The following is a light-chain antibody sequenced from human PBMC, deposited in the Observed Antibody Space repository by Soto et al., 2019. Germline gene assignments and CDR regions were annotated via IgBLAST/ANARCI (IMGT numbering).Light chain of an antibody. CDR3: QQANSFPIT. J-gene: IGKJ5*01. Sequence: DIQKTQVPSIPFSSVGDGATITCRASQSISSWLAWYQQKPGKAPKLLIYEASNLESGVPSRFSGSGSGTEFTLTISSLQPEDFATYHCQQANSFPITFGQGTRLEI. CDR1: QSISSW. V-gene: IGKV1-5*01. CDR2: EAS.